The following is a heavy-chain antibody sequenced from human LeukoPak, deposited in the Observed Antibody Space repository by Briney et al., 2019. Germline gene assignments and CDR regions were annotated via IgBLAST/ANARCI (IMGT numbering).Heavy chain of an antibody. CDR1: GITVTSSY. Sequence: GGSLRLSCEASGITVTSSYMSWVRQAPGKGLEWVSIIYSGGTPYYADSVKGRYTISRDNSKNTLFLQMNSLRAEDSAVYYCASAGGQCSGDSCFEYFQHWGQGTLVTVSS. J-gene: IGHJ1*01. V-gene: IGHV3-66*01. D-gene: IGHD2-15*01. CDR2: IYSGGTP. CDR3: ASAGGQCSGDSCFEYFQH.